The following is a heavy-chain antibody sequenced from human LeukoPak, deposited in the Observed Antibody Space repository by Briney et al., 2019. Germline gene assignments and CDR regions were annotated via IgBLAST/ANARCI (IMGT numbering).Heavy chain of an antibody. CDR2: IYTSGST. CDR3: ARGDARDYYGSGSFPFDY. CDR1: GGSSSSGSYY. J-gene: IGHJ4*02. V-gene: IGHV4-61*02. D-gene: IGHD3-10*01. Sequence: SQTLSLXCTVSGGSSSSGSYYWSWIRQPAGKGLEWIGRIYTSGSTNYNPSLKSRVTISVDTSKNQFSLKLSSVTAADTAVYYCARGDARDYYGSGSFPFDYWGQGTLVTVSS.